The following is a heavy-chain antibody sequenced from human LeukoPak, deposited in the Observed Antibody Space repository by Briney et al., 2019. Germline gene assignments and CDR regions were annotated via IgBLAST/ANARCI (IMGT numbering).Heavy chain of an antibody. V-gene: IGHV4-59*01. CDR2: IYYSGST. CDR3: ARENYYDSSGRTYYYYYYMDV. Sequence: SETLSPTCTASGGSISSYYWSWIRQPPGKGLEWIGYIYYSGSTNYNPSLKSRVTISVDTSKNQFSLKPSSVTAADTAVYYCARENYYDSSGRTYYYYYYMDVWGKGTTVTVSS. D-gene: IGHD3-22*01. CDR1: GGSISSYY. J-gene: IGHJ6*03.